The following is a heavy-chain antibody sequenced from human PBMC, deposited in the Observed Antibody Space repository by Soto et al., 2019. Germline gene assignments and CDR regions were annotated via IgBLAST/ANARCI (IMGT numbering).Heavy chain of an antibody. CDR1: GFTFSSYA. D-gene: IGHD3-10*01. Sequence: EVQLLESGGGLVQPGGSLRLSCAASGFTFSSYAMSWVRQAPGKGLEWVSAISGIGGSTYYADSVKGRFTISRDNSKNTLYLQMNSLRAADTAVYYCAKDGLGFGELPYSDYWGQGTLVTVSS. CDR2: ISGIGGST. J-gene: IGHJ4*02. CDR3: AKDGLGFGELPYSDY. V-gene: IGHV3-23*01.